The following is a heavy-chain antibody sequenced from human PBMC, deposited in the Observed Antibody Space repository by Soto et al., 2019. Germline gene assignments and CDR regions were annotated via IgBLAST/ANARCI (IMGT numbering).Heavy chain of an antibody. J-gene: IGHJ5*02. D-gene: IGHD3-10*01. Sequence: VKVSCKASGYTFTSYDINWVRQATGQGLEWMGWMNPNSGNTGYAQKFQGRVTMTRNTSISTAYMELSSLRSEDTAVYYCARVPSRRITMVRGHSSWLELWGQGTLVTVSS. V-gene: IGHV1-8*01. CDR3: ARVPSRRITMVRGHSSWLEL. CDR1: GYTFTSYD. CDR2: MNPNSGNT.